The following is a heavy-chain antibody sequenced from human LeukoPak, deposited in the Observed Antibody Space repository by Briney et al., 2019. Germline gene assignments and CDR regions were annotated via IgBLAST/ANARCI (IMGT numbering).Heavy chain of an antibody. CDR2: IYYSGST. D-gene: IGHD3-10*01. CDR1: GGSISSGGYY. CDR3: ARDSRPYYYGSGSYYTPGMDV. V-gene: IGHV4-31*03. Sequence: SETLSLTCTVSGGSISSGGYYWSWIRQHPGKGLEWIGYIYYSGSTYYNPSLKSRVTISVDTSKNQFSLKLSSVTAADTAVYYCARDSRPYYYGSGSYYTPGMDVWGQGTTVTVSS. J-gene: IGHJ6*02.